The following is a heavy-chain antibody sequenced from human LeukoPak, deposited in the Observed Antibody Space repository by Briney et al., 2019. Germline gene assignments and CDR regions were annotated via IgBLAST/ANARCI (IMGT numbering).Heavy chain of an antibody. V-gene: IGHV3-21*01. D-gene: IGHD3-22*01. CDR1: GFTFSSYS. J-gene: IGHJ4*02. CDR2: ISSSSSYI. CDR3: ARGHSSGYSAHDY. Sequence: GGSLRLSCAASGFTFSSYSMNWVRQAPGKGLVWVSSISSSSSYIYYADSVKGRFTISRDNAKNSLYLQMNSLRAEDTAVYYCARGHSSGYSAHDYWGQGTLVTVSS.